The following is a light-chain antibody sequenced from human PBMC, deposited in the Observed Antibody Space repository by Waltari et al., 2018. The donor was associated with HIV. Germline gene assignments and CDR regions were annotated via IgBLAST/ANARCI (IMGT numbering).Light chain of an antibody. J-gene: IGKJ1*01. CDR3: HQYGSSPRT. Sequence: EIVLTQSPGTLSLSPGERATLSCTASDTVVSNYLAWYRQTPGQAPSRLIYAASRRATGIPGRFSASGSGTDFTLTISRLEPEDFAVYYCHQYGSSPRTFGQGTKVEI. CDR2: AAS. CDR1: DTVVSNY. V-gene: IGKV3-20*01.